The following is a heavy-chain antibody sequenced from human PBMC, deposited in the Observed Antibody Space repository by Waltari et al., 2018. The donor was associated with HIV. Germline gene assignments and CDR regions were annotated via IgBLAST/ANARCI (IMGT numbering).Heavy chain of an antibody. D-gene: IGHD3-10*01. CDR1: GYTFTTHG. CDR3: VRVNGVSGSPSGR. V-gene: IGHV1-18*01. CDR2: ISAYNGNT. Sequence: QVQLVQSGAEVKKPGASGKVSCKASGYTFTTHGISWVRQAPGQGLEWMGWISAYNGNTNYAQKLQDRLTMTTDTSTNTAYMELRSLRSDDTAVYYCVRVNGVSGSPSGRWGPGTLVTVSS. J-gene: IGHJ4*02.